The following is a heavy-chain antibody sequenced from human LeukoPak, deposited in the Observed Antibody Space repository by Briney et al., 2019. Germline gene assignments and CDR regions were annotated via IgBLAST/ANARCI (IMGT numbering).Heavy chain of an antibody. CDR2: IYYSGST. Sequence: SETLSLTCTVSGGSISSHYWRWIRQLPGKGLEWIGYIYYSGSTNYNPSLKSRVTISVDTSKNQFSLKLSSVTAADTAVYYCARALWFGELFHRNNWFDPWGQGTLVTVSS. CDR3: ARALWFGELFHRNNWFDP. D-gene: IGHD3-10*01. CDR1: GGSISSHY. J-gene: IGHJ5*02. V-gene: IGHV4-59*11.